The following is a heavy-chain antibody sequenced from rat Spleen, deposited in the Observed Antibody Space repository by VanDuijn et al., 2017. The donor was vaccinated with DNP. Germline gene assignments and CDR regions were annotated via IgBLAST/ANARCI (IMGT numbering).Heavy chain of an antibody. J-gene: IGHJ2*01. CDR2: ISYSGGT. Sequence: EVQLQESGPGLVKPSQSLSLTCSVTGYSISSNYWGWIRKFPGSKMEWMGYISYSGGTRYNPSLKSRISITRDTSENQFFLHLNSVTTEDTATYYCVRSGGVHYGLSLDYWGQGVMVTVSS. D-gene: IGHD1-6*01. V-gene: IGHV3-1*01. CDR1: GYSISSNY. CDR3: VRSGGVHYGLSLDY.